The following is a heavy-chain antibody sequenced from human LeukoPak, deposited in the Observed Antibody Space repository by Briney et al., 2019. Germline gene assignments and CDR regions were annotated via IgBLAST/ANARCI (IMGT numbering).Heavy chain of an antibody. D-gene: IGHD5-12*01. CDR1: GGSISSYY. CDR3: ARRVDTMQPFDY. CDR2: IYTSGST. Sequence: PSETLSFTCTVSGGSISSYYWSWIRQPAGKGLEWIGRIYTSGSTNYNPSLKSRVTISVDTSKSQLSLKLTSVTAADTAVYYCARRVDTMQPFDYWGQGTLVTVSS. V-gene: IGHV4-4*07. J-gene: IGHJ4*02.